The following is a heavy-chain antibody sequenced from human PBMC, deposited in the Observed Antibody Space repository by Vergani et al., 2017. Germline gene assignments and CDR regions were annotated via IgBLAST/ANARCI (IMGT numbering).Heavy chain of an antibody. CDR1: GFTFSSYS. Sequence: VQLQESGPGLVKPGGSLRLSCAASGFTFSSYSMNWVRQAPGKGLEWVSSISSSSSYIYYADSVKGRFTISRDNAKNSLYLQMNSLRAEDTAVYYCASRPSGSYCMDVWGQGTTVTVSS. CDR2: ISSSSSYI. J-gene: IGHJ6*02. V-gene: IGHV3-21*01. D-gene: IGHD1-26*01. CDR3: ASRPSGSYCMDV.